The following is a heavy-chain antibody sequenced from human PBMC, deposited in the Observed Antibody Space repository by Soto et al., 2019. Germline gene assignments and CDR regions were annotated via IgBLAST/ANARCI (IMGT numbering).Heavy chain of an antibody. CDR2: ISNSSSYI. D-gene: IGHD1-26*01. V-gene: IGHV3-21*01. CDR1: GFTFSSYS. CDR3: SRDLNSWETASD. Sequence: PGGSLRLSCAASGFTFSSYSMNWVRQAPGKGLEWVSSISNSSSYIYYADSVKGRFTISRDNAKNSLYLQMNSLRAEDTAVYYCSRDLNSWETASDWGHGTLVTVSS. J-gene: IGHJ4*01.